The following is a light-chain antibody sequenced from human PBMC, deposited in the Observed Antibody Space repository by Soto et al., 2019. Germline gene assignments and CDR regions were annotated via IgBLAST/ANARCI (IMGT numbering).Light chain of an antibody. J-gene: IGLJ1*01. CDR1: SSDVGGYNY. V-gene: IGLV2-11*01. Sequence: QSALTQSRSVSGSPGQSVTISCTGTSSDVGGYNYVSWYQQHPGKAPKLMIYDVSKRPSGVPDRFSGSKSGNTASLTISGLQAEDEADYYCSSYAASYTFVFGTGTKLTVL. CDR2: DVS. CDR3: SSYAASYTFV.